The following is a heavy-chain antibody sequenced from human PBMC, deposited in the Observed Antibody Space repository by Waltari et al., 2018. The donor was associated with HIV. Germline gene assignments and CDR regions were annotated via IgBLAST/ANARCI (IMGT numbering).Heavy chain of an antibody. Sequence: QVQLVQSGAEVKKPGSSVKVSCKASGGTFSNYAISWVRQAPGQGLEWMGGIIPIFGSTTSAQNFHGRVTITADESTSTAYMELSSLRSEDTAVYYCASTVYRGDYYYYGMDVWGQGTTVTVSS. CDR3: ASTVYRGDYYYYGMDV. D-gene: IGHD4-17*01. V-gene: IGHV1-69*13. J-gene: IGHJ6*02. CDR1: GGTFSNYA. CDR2: IIPIFGST.